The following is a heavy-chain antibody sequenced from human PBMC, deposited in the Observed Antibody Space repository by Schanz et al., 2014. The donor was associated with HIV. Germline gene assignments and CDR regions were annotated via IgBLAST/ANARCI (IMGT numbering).Heavy chain of an antibody. Sequence: VQLVESGGGLVKPGRSLRLSCTASGFTFGDHPMSWIRQAPGKGLEWLSYISVNGATREYADSVKGRFTISRDNARTSLYLQMNSLRAEDTAVYYCARVFGRTYGWPDYWGQGTLVTVSS. CDR3: ARVFGRTYGWPDY. CDR1: GFTFGDHP. D-gene: IGHD3-10*01. CDR2: ISVNGATR. J-gene: IGHJ4*02. V-gene: IGHV3-11*01.